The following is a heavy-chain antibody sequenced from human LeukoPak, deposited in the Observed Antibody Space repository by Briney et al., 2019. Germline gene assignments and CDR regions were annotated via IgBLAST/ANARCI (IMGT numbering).Heavy chain of an antibody. V-gene: IGHV4-59*08. Sequence: SETLSLTCTVSGGSISSYYWSWIRQPPGKGLEWIGYIYYSGSTNYNPSLKSRVTISVDTSKNQFSLKLSSVTAADTAVYYCARLGSGWLPFDYYPEIWGQGTMVTVSS. CDR3: ARLGSGWLPFDYYPEI. CDR1: GGSISSYY. J-gene: IGHJ3*02. CDR2: IYYSGST. D-gene: IGHD5-24*01.